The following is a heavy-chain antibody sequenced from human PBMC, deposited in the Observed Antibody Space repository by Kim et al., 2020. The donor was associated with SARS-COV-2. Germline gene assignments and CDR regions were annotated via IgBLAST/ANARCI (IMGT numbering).Heavy chain of an antibody. Sequence: GGSLRLSCAASGFTFSSYTMHWVRQAPGKGLEWVAVISYDGSNKYYADSVKGRFTISRDNSKNTLYLQMNSLRAEDTAVYYCAREHVYDCSSTSCHPWFPPGTYWGQGTLVTVSS. J-gene: IGHJ4*02. CDR2: ISYDGSNK. V-gene: IGHV3-30-3*01. D-gene: IGHD2-2*01. CDR3: AREHVYDCSSTSCHPWFPPGTY. CDR1: GFTFSSYT.